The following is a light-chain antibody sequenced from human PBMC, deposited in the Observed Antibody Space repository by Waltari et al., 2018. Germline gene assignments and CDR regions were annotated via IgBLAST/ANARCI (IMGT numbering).Light chain of an antibody. J-gene: IGKJ1*01. CDR1: QGINNY. Sequence: DIQMTQSPSSVSASVGDRVLLPCRASQGINNYLAWYQQKPGEAPNLLIYAASVLQTGVPSRFSGTGSGTDFTLTINNLQPEDFATYFCQQGNSFPPTFGQGTQVDVK. V-gene: IGKV1-12*01. CDR3: QQGNSFPPT. CDR2: AAS.